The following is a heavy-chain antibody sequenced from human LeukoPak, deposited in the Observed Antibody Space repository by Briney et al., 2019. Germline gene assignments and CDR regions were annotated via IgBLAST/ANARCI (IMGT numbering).Heavy chain of an antibody. D-gene: IGHD3-22*01. V-gene: IGHV4-61*02. J-gene: IGHJ3*02. CDR3: ARGPYSYDSSGAFDI. CDR1: GDSVSSGDYY. CDR2: ISSSGST. Sequence: SETLSLTCTVSGDSVSSGDYYWSWIRQPAGKGLEWIGRISSSGSTNYNPSLKSRVTISVDTSKNQFSLKLSSVTAADTAVYFCARGPYSYDSSGAFDIWGQGTMVTVSS.